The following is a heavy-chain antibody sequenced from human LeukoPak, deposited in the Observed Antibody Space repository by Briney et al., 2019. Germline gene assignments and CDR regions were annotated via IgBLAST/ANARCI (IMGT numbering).Heavy chain of an antibody. J-gene: IGHJ3*02. CDR3: ARWMTYYYDSSGYYDAFDI. CDR1: GYTFTSYG. CDR2: ISAYNGNT. Sequence: GASVKVSCKASGYTFTSYGISWVGQAPGQGLEWMGWISAYNGNTNYAQKLRGRVTMTTDTSTSTAYMELRSLRSDDTAVYYCARWMTYYYDSSGYYDAFDIWGQGTMVTVSS. V-gene: IGHV1-18*01. D-gene: IGHD3-22*01.